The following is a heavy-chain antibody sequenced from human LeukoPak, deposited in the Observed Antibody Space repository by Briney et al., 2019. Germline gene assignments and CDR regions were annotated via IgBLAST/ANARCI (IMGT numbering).Heavy chain of an antibody. CDR1: GGSFSGYY. CDR3: ARAVVYGVEMATIRWYYYYYYMDV. D-gene: IGHD5-24*01. Sequence: PSETLSLTCAVYGGSFSGYYWSWSRQPPGRGLEWIGEINHSGSTNYNPSLKSRVTISVDTSKNQFSLKLSSVTAADTAVYYCARAVVYGVEMATIRWYYYYYYMDVWGKGTTVTVSS. V-gene: IGHV4-34*01. CDR2: INHSGST. J-gene: IGHJ6*03.